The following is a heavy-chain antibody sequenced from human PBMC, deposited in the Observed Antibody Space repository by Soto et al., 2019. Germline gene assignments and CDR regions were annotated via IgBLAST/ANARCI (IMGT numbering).Heavy chain of an antibody. CDR3: AGYSSGYYYDY. D-gene: IGHD3-22*01. CDR2: IYYSGST. J-gene: IGHJ4*02. V-gene: IGHV4-30-4*01. CDR1: GGSISSGDYY. Sequence: PSETLSLTGTVSGGSISSGDYYWSWIRQPPGKGLEWIGYIYYSGSTYYNPSLKSRVTISVDTSKNQFSLKLSSVTAADTAVYYCAGYSSGYYYDYWGQGTLVTVSS.